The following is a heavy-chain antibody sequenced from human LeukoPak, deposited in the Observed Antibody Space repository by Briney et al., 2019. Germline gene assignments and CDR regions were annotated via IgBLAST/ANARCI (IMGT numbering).Heavy chain of an antibody. D-gene: IGHD3-10*01. J-gene: IGHJ5*02. CDR3: ARRESKYYYGSGSYFNWFDP. CDR2: MNPNSGNT. CDR1: GYTFTSYD. Sequence: ASVKVSCKASGYTFTSYDINWVRQATGQGFEWMGWMNPNSGNTGYAQKFQGRVTMTRNTSISTAYMELSSLRSEDTAVYYCARRESKYYYGSGSYFNWFDPWGQGTLVTVSS. V-gene: IGHV1-8*01.